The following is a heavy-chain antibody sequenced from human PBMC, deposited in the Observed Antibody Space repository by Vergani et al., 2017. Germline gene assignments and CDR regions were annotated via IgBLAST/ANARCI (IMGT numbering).Heavy chain of an antibody. J-gene: IGHJ5*02. CDR1: GFTFSDYY. CDR3: ARHYQSYDSSGQGWFDP. D-gene: IGHD3-22*01. Sequence: QVQLVESGGGLVKPGGSLRLSCAASGFTFSDYYMSWIRQAPGKGLEWVSYISRSSSYTNYADSVKGRFTISRDNAKNSLYLQMNSLRAEDTAVYYCARHYQSYDSSGQGWFDPWGQGTLVTVSS. CDR2: ISRSSSYT. V-gene: IGHV3-11*05.